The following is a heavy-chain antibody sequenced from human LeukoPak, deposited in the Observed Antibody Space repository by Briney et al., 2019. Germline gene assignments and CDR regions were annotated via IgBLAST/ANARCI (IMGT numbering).Heavy chain of an antibody. D-gene: IGHD3-10*01. J-gene: IGHJ3*01. Sequence: GGSLRLSCAASGFSFSNFGMLWVRQAPGKGLEWVAVISHDGSLKYYLESVKGRFTISRDNSKNTLYLQMDSLRVEDTAVYSCAKKNSYGSGAGDPLDVWGHGTLVTVSS. CDR1: GFSFSNFG. CDR2: ISHDGSLK. V-gene: IGHV3-30*18. CDR3: AKKNSYGSGAGDPLDV.